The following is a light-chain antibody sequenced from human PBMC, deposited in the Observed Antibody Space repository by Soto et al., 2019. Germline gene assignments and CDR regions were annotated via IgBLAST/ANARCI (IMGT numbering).Light chain of an antibody. J-gene: IGKJ2*01. CDR1: QSISSW. CDR3: QQYNSYLHT. CDR2: KAS. Sequence: DIQMTQSPSTLSASVGDRVTITCRASQSISSWLAWYQQKPGKAPKLLIYKASSLESGVPSRFSGSGSGTEFTLTISSLQPDVFATYYCQQYNSYLHTFGQGTKLEIK. V-gene: IGKV1-5*03.